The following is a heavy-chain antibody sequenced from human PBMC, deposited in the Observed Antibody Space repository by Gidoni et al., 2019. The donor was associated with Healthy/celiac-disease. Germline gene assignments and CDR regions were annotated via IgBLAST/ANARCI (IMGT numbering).Heavy chain of an antibody. D-gene: IGHD2-21*02. V-gene: IGHV4-39*01. CDR1: GGSISSSSYY. CDR2: IYYSGST. CDR3: ARQSVVTAIGWFDP. J-gene: IGHJ5*02. Sequence: QLQLQESGPGLVKLSETLTLTCTVSGGSISSSSYYWGWIRQPPGKGLEWIGSIYYSGSTYYNPSLKSRVTISVDTSKNQFSLKLSSVTAADTAVYYCARQSVVTAIGWFDPWGQGTLVTVSS.